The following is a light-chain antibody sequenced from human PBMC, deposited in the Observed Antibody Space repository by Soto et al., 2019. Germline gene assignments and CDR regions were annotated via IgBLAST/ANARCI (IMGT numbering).Light chain of an antibody. V-gene: IGLV2-14*01. CDR1: SSDIRINDY. Sequence: QSALTQPASVSGSPGQSITLSCTGPSSDIRINDYVSWYQQYPGKAPTLMIYEVTNRPSGVSSRFSGSKSGNTASLTISGLQAEDEGDYYCSSYTTSDTWVFGGGTKLTVL. CDR3: SSYTTSDTWV. J-gene: IGLJ3*02. CDR2: EVT.